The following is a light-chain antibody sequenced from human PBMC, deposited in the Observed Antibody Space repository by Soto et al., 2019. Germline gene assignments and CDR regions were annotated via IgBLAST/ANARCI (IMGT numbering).Light chain of an antibody. CDR3: CSYAGSSTSVV. CDR1: GSYNL. J-gene: IGLJ2*01. V-gene: IGLV2-23*01. Sequence: QSALSQPASVAGSPGQPITISCTVGSYNLVSWYQQHPGKAPKLMIYEGSKRPSGVSNRFSGSKSGNTASLTISGLQAEDEADYYCCSYAGSSTSVVFGGGTQLTVL. CDR2: EGS.